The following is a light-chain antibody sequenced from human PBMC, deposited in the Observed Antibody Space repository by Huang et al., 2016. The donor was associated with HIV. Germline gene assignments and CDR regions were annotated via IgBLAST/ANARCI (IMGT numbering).Light chain of an antibody. J-gene: IGKJ3*01. CDR2: GAS. Sequence: DIQMTQSTSTLSASIGDRVTITCRASQIITNYLNWYQQRPGKAPKLLIYGASTLQSGVPSRFGGSGSGTDFTLTISSLQPEDFATYYCQQSYNSPITFGPGTRVDVK. CDR1: QIITNY. CDR3: QQSYNSPIT. V-gene: IGKV1-39*01.